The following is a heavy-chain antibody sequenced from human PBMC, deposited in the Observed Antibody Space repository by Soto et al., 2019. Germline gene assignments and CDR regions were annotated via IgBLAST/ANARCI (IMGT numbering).Heavy chain of an antibody. Sequence: SVKVSCKASGGTFSSYAITWVRQAPGQGLDWMGEIIPIFGATNFAQKFQGRVTITADKSTTTAYMELSSLTSEDTAVYYCARMGGSFLDSWGQGTLVTVSS. J-gene: IGHJ5*01. CDR2: IIPIFGAT. D-gene: IGHD1-26*01. CDR1: GGTFSSYA. CDR3: ARMGGSFLDS. V-gene: IGHV1-69*06.